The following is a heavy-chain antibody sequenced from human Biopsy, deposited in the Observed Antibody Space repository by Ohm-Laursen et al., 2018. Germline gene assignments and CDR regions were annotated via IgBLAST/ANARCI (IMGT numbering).Heavy chain of an antibody. CDR3: ARPSGGVSTIGFDP. CDR2: INPHTGVT. J-gene: IGHJ5*02. Sequence: ATVKISCKASGYDFLDFHIHWVRQVPGQGLEWIGHINPHTGVTKYAQKFLDRITMTRDTSISTAYMDLSRLTSADTGIYYCARPSGGVSTIGFDPWGQGTLVIVSS. CDR1: GYDFLDFH. V-gene: IGHV1-2*05. D-gene: IGHD5/OR15-5a*01.